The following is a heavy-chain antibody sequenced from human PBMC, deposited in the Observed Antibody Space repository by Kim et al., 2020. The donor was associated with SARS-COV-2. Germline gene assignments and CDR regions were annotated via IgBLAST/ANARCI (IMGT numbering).Heavy chain of an antibody. CDR2: IYTSGST. V-gene: IGHV4-4*07. CDR3: ARGEGYCSGGSCYSDAFDI. Sequence: SETLSLTCTVSGGSISSYYWSWIRQPAGKGLEWIGRIYTSGSTNYNPSLKSRVTMSVDTSKNQFSLKLSSVTAADTAVYYCARGEGYCSGGSCYSDAFDIWGQGTMVTVSS. D-gene: IGHD2-15*01. J-gene: IGHJ3*02. CDR1: GGSISSYY.